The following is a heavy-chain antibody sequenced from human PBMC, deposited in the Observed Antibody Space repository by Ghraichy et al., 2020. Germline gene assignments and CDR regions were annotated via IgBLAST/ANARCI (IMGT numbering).Heavy chain of an antibody. Sequence: SETLSLTCTVSGGSISSSSYYWGWIRQPPGNGLEWIGSLYFSGSTYYNPPLKSRVTISVDTSKNQFSLKLSSVTAADTAVYYCARFGVICGGDCYSAPASLTSSCGQATLITVSP. CDR2: LYFSGST. CDR1: GGSISSSSYY. J-gene: IGHJ4*02. V-gene: IGHV4-39*07. D-gene: IGHD2-21*02. CDR3: ARFGVICGGDCYSAPASLTSS.